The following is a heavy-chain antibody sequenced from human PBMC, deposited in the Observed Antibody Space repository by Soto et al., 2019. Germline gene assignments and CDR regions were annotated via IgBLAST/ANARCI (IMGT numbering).Heavy chain of an antibody. CDR3: AKDPLWSDIDWYPPPGFDP. V-gene: IGHV3-23*01. CDR1: GFTFSNYA. J-gene: IGHJ5*02. CDR2: ITGYGDST. D-gene: IGHD3-9*01. Sequence: EVQLLESGGGFVQPGGSLRLSCAASGFTFSNYAMSWVRQAPGKGLEWVSAITGYGDSTHYADSVKGRFTISRDSPKTPLYLHMDRLRADDTAVYYCAKDPLWSDIDWYPPPGFDPWVHGTLVTVSS.